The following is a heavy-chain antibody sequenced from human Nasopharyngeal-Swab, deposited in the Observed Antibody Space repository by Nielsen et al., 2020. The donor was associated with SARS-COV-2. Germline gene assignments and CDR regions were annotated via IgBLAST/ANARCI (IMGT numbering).Heavy chain of an antibody. J-gene: IGHJ5*02. D-gene: IGHD3-22*01. CDR2: INHSGST. CDR1: GGSFSGYY. V-gene: IGHV4-34*01. Sequence: SETLSLTCAVYGGSFSGYYWSWIRQPPGKGLEWIGEINHSGSTNYNPSLKSRVTISVDTSKNQFSLKLSSVTAADTAVYYCASGVAAITMIVVVIRATWFDPWGQGTLVTVSS. CDR3: ASGVAAITMIVVVIRATWFDP.